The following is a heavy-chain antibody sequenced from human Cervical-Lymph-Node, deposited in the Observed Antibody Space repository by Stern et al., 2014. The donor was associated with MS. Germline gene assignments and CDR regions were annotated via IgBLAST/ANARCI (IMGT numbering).Heavy chain of an antibody. CDR2: INAGNGNT. Sequence: VQLVQSGAEVKKPGASVKVSCKASGYTFTSYAMHWVRQAPGQRLEWMGWINAGNGNTKYSQKFQGRVTIPRDTSASTAYMELSSLRSEDTAVYYCARGGSGSSNRFMDVWGQGTTVTVSS. V-gene: IGHV1-3*01. D-gene: IGHD6-19*01. CDR1: GYTFTSYA. CDR3: ARGGSGSSNRFMDV. J-gene: IGHJ6*02.